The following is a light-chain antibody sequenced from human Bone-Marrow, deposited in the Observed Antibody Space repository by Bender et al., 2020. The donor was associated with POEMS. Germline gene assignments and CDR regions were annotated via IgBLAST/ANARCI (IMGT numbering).Light chain of an antibody. CDR3: AVWDDSLNGWV. CDR1: SSNIGAHA. V-gene: IGLV1-44*01. J-gene: IGLJ3*02. Sequence: QSVLTQPPSASGTPGQRVTISCSGGSSNIGAHAVNWYQHLPGTAPKLLIYSSHQRPSEVPDRFSGSRSGTSASLAISGLQSGDEADYYCAVWDDSLNGWVFGGGTMLTVL. CDR2: SSH.